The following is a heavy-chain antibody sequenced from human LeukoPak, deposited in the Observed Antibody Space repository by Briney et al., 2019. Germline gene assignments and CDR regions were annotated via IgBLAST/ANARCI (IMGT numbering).Heavy chain of an antibody. CDR1: GFTFSNHG. V-gene: IGHV3-23*01. Sequence: GGSLRLSCAASGFTFSNHGMNWVRQAPGKGLEWVSGISPSGDIKYYADSVKGRFTISRDNSKNTLYLQTNSLRAEDTAVYYCAKAYRKRINDAFDIWGQGTMVTVSS. D-gene: IGHD1-14*01. CDR3: AKAYRKRINDAFDI. CDR2: ISPSGDIK. J-gene: IGHJ3*02.